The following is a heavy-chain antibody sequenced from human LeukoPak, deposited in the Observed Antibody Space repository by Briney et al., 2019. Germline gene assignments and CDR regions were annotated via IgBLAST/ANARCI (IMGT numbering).Heavy chain of an antibody. CDR2: ISWNSGSI. V-gene: IGHV3-9*01. D-gene: IGHD5-12*01. Sequence: GGSLRLSCAASGFTFDDYAMHWVRQAPGKGLEWVSGISWNSGSIGYADSVKGRFTISRDNAKNTLYLQMNSLRPEDTALYYCARDGNSGYDLTYYYGMDVWGQGTTVTVSS. J-gene: IGHJ6*02. CDR3: ARDGNSGYDLTYYYGMDV. CDR1: GFTFDDYA.